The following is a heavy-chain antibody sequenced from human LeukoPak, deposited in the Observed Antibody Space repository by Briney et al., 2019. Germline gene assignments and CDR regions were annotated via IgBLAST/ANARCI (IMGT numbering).Heavy chain of an antibody. D-gene: IGHD6-13*01. Sequence: KPSETLSPTCAVYGGSFSGYYWSWIRQPPGKGLEWIGEINHSGSTNYNPSLKSRVTMSVDTSKNQFSPKLSSVTAADTAVYYCAREGSSSWPAPYNWFDPWGQGTLVTVSS. J-gene: IGHJ5*02. CDR3: AREGSSSWPAPYNWFDP. CDR1: GGSFSGYY. CDR2: INHSGST. V-gene: IGHV4-34*01.